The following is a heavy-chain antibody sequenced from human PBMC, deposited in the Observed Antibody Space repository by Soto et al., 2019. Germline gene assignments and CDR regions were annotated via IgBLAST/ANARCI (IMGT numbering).Heavy chain of an antibody. CDR2: IGAYNGNT. V-gene: IGHV1-18*01. CDR3: ARPSIAARPGYYGMDV. D-gene: IGHD6-6*01. CDR1: GYTFTSYG. J-gene: IGHJ6*02. Sequence: ASVKVSCKASGYTFTSYGISWVRQAPGQGLEWMGWIGAYNGNTNYAQKLQGRVTMTTDTSTSTAYMELSSLRSEDTAVYYCARPSIAARPGYYGMDVWGQGTTVTVSS.